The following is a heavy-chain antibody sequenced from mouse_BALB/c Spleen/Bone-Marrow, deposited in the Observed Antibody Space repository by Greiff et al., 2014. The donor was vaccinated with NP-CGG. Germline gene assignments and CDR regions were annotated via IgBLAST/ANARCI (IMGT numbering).Heavy chain of an antibody. Sequence: VQLQQSGAELVRPGTSVKVSCKGSGYAFTNYLIEWVKQRPGQGLEWIGEINSGSGGTKYNEKFKGKATLTADKSSSTAYMQLSSLTSDDSAVYFCARAITDAMDYWGQGTSVTVSS. CDR1: GYAFTNYL. V-gene: IGHV1-54*01. J-gene: IGHJ4*01. D-gene: IGHD2-4*01. CDR2: INSGSGGT. CDR3: ARAITDAMDY.